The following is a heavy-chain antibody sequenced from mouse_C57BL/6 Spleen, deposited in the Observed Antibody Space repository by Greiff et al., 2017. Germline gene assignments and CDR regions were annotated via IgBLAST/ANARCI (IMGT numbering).Heavy chain of an antibody. J-gene: IGHJ1*03. V-gene: IGHV5-16*01. CDR2: INYDGSST. Sequence: EVKLMESEGGLVQPGSSMKLSCTASGFTFSDYYMAWVRQVPEKGLEWVANINYDGSSTYYLDSLKSRFIISRDNAKNILYLQMSSLKSEDTATYYCARFYYGSPWYFDVWGTGTTVTVSS. CDR1: GFTFSDYY. D-gene: IGHD1-1*01. CDR3: ARFYYGSPWYFDV.